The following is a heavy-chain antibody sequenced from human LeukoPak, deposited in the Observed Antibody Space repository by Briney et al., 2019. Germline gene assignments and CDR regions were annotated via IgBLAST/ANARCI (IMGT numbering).Heavy chain of an antibody. CDR1: GGTFSSYA. Sequence: ASVKVSCKASGGTFSSYAISWVRQAPGQGLEWMGGSIPIFGTANYAQKFQGRVTVTADESSSTAYMELSSLRSEDTAVYYCAREAQEGYCSSTSCPFGPWGQGTLVTVSS. CDR3: AREAQEGYCSSTSCPFGP. J-gene: IGHJ5*02. CDR2: SIPIFGTA. D-gene: IGHD2-2*01. V-gene: IGHV1-69*13.